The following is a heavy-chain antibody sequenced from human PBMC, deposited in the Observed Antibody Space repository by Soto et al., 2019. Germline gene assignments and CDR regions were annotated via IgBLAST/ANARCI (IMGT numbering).Heavy chain of an antibody. CDR3: AKEYVGYCTNGVCQYYYYYYGMDV. J-gene: IGHJ6*02. CDR1: GFTFSSYG. Sequence: QVQLVESGGGVVQPGRSLRLSCAASGFTFSSYGMHWVRQAPGKGLEWVAVISYDGSNKYYADSVKGRFTISRDNSKNTLYLQMNSLRAEDTAVYYCAKEYVGYCTNGVCQYYYYYYGMDVWGQGTTVTVSS. CDR2: ISYDGSNK. D-gene: IGHD2-8*01. V-gene: IGHV3-30*18.